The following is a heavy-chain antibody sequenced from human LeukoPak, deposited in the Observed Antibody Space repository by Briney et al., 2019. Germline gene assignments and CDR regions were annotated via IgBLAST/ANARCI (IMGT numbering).Heavy chain of an antibody. V-gene: IGHV3-30*02. CDR1: GFTFSSYA. CDR2: IHYDGSNN. CDR3: AREADIVATISLDY. J-gene: IGHJ4*02. D-gene: IGHD5-12*01. Sequence: GGSLRLSCAASGFTFSSYAMHWVRQAPGKGLEWVAFIHYDGSNNYYADSVKGRFTISRDNAKNSLYLQMNSLRAEDTAVYYCAREADIVATISLDYWGQGTLVTVSS.